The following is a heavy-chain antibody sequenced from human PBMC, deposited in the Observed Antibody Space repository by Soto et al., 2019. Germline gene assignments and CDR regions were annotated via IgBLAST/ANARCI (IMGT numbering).Heavy chain of an antibody. J-gene: IGHJ6*02. CDR2: ISGSGGST. D-gene: IGHD3-22*01. CDR3: AKDHYYDSSGYFYYYYGMDV. Sequence: GGSLRLSCAASGFTFSSYAVSWVRQAPGKGLEWVSAISGSGGSTYYADSVKGRFTISRDNSKNTLYLQMNSLRAEDTAVYYCAKDHYYDSSGYFYYYYGMDVWGQGTTVTVSS. CDR1: GFTFSSYA. V-gene: IGHV3-23*01.